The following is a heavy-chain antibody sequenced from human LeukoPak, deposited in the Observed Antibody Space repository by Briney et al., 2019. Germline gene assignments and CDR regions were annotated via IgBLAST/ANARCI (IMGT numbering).Heavy chain of an antibody. V-gene: IGHV4-61*02. Sequence: SETLSLTCTVSGGSISGGSYYWSWIRQPAGKGLEWIGRIYTSGSTNYNPSLKSRVTISVDTSKNQFSLKLSSVTAADTAVYYCARSVYDYYDSSGYYYLDYWGQGTLVTVSS. CDR2: IYTSGST. CDR1: GGSISGGSYY. D-gene: IGHD3-22*01. J-gene: IGHJ4*02. CDR3: ARSVYDYYDSSGYYYLDY.